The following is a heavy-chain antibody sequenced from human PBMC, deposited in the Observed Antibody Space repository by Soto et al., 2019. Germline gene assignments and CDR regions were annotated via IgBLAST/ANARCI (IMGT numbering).Heavy chain of an antibody. Sequence: QVQLVESGGGVVQPGRSLRLSCAASGFTFSSYAMHWVRQAPGKGLEWVAVISYDGSNKYYADSVKGRFTISRDNSKNTLYLQMNSLRAEDTAVYYCARAFYRGGYLYYFDYWGQGTLVTVSS. CDR3: ARAFYRGGYLYYFDY. CDR2: ISYDGSNK. V-gene: IGHV3-30-3*01. CDR1: GFTFSSYA. D-gene: IGHD2-21*02. J-gene: IGHJ4*02.